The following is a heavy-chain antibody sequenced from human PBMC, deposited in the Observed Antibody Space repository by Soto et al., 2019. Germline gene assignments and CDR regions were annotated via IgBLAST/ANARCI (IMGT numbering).Heavy chain of an antibody. CDR2: MNPNSGNT. CDR1: GYTFTSYD. CDR3: AGEYTAAAFPRS. D-gene: IGHD2-2*01. Sequence: QVQLVQSGAEVKKPGASVKVSCKASGYTFTSYDINWVRQATGQGLEWMGWMNPNSGNTGYAQKFHGRVNMTRTTSIRTAYTDLNTLSSEDPAVYYCAGEYTAAAFPRSWGHGPMVTVSS. V-gene: IGHV1-8*01. J-gene: IGHJ1*01.